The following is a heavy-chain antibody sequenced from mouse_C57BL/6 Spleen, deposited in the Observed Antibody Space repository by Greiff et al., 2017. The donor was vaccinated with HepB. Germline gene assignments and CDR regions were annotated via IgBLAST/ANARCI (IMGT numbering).Heavy chain of an antibody. CDR1: GYTFTSYG. D-gene: IGHD2-4*01. Sequence: QVQLQQSGAELARPGASVKLSCKASGYTFTSYGISWVKQRTGQGLEWIGEIYPRSGNTYYNEKFKGKATLTADKSSSTAYMELRSLTSEDSAVYFCAREGLRQGEHFDHWGQGTTLTVSS. CDR2: IYPRSGNT. CDR3: AREGLRQGEHFDH. V-gene: IGHV1-81*01. J-gene: IGHJ2*01.